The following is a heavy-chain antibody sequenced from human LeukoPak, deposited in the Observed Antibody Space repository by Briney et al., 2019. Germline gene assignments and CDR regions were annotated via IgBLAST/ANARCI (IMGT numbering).Heavy chain of an antibody. Sequence: SETLSLTCAVSGGSISSSNWWSWVRQPPGKGLEWIGEIYHSGSTNYNPSLKSRVTISVDKSKNQFSLKLSSVTAADTAVYNCARGGCSSGWYYFDYWGQGTLVTVSS. V-gene: IGHV4-4*02. J-gene: IGHJ4*02. CDR2: IYHSGST. D-gene: IGHD6-19*01. CDR3: ARGGCSSGWYYFDY. CDR1: GGSISSSNW.